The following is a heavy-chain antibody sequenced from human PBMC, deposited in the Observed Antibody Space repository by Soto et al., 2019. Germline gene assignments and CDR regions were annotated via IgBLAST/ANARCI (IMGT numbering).Heavy chain of an antibody. Sequence: ASVKVSCKASGYTFTSYGISWVRQAPVQGLERMGWISAYNGNTNYAQKLQGRVTMTTDTSTSTAYRELRSLRSDDTAVYYCAREGGIAVAGTQTRYYYYMDIWGKGTTVTVSS. D-gene: IGHD6-19*01. CDR3: AREGGIAVAGTQTRYYYYMDI. CDR2: ISAYNGNT. V-gene: IGHV1-18*01. CDR1: GYTFTSYG. J-gene: IGHJ6*03.